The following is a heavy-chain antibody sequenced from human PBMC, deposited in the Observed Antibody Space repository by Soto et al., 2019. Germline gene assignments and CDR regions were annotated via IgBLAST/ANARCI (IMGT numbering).Heavy chain of an antibody. CDR3: ARGHSTGDFDS. D-gene: IGHD7-27*01. Sequence: QVQLVQSGAEVKKPGASVKVSCRASGYTFTDYYIHWLRQAPGQGLDWMGWINPYSGDTNCAQKFQVLVTMTRDTSVSTVYLELSSLKSDDTAVYYCARGHSTGDFDSWGQGTLVTVSS. CDR2: INPYSGDT. V-gene: IGHV1-2*04. J-gene: IGHJ4*02. CDR1: GYTFTDYY.